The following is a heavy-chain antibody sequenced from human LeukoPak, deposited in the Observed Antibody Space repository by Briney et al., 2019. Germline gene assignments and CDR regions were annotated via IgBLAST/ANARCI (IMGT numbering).Heavy chain of an antibody. V-gene: IGHV4-59*01. D-gene: IGHD2-15*01. CDR3: ARGRGCSGGSCYSNWFDP. Sequence: SETLSLTCTVSGGSISSYYWSWLRQPPGKGLEWIGYIYYSGSPNYNPSLKSRVTISVDTSKNQFSLKLSSVTAADTAVYYCARGRGCSGGSCYSNWFDPWGQGTLVTVSS. J-gene: IGHJ5*02. CDR1: GGSISSYY. CDR2: IYYSGSP.